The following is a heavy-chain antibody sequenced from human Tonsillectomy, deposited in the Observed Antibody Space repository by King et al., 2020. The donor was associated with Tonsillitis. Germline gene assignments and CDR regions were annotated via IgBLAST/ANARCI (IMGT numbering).Heavy chain of an antibody. CDR2: ISGSGASV. CDR3: AKGSGSALAECCQH. D-gene: IGHD1-26*01. J-gene: IGHJ1*01. CDR1: GFTFSSYA. Sequence: VQLVESGGGLVQPGGSLRLSCAASGFTFSSYAMTWVRQAPGKGLEWVSDISGSGASVFYADSVKGRSTISRDNTKYTLYLQMNSLRVEDTAVYYCAKGSGSALAECCQHWGQGTLVTVSS. V-gene: IGHV3-23*04.